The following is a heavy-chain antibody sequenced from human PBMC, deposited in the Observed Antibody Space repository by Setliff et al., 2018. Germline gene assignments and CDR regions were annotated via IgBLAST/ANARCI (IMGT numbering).Heavy chain of an antibody. D-gene: IGHD2-21*02. CDR2: IGHTGSI. Sequence: PSETLSLTCTVSGYSISSGYIWGWIRQPPGKGLEWVGNIGHTGSINYNPSLKSRLTIPRDTSKNQVSLKLNSVTATDTAVYYCARDLGHGGDSDYWGQGIQVTVSS. CDR1: GYSISSGYI. CDR3: ARDLGHGGDSDY. J-gene: IGHJ4*02. V-gene: IGHV4-38-2*02.